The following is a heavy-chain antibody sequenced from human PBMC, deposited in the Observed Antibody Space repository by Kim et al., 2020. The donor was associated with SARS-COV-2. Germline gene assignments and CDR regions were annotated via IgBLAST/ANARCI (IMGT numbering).Heavy chain of an antibody. Sequence: RVTISVDTSKNQFSLKLSSVTAADTAVYYCARDNDYVWGSYRLTYYGMDVWGQGTTVTVSS. J-gene: IGHJ6*02. V-gene: IGHV4-59*01. D-gene: IGHD3-16*02. CDR3: ARDNDYVWGSYRLTYYGMDV.